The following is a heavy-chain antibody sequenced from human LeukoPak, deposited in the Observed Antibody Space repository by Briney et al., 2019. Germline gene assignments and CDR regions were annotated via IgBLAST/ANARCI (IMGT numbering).Heavy chain of an antibody. V-gene: IGHV3-21*04. Sequence: GGSLRLSCAASGFSFTFYSMNWVRQAPGKGLEWVSSISSSSSYIYYADSVKGRFTISRDNAKNSLYLQMNSLRAEDTALYYCARASLYDNSAYYLDYWGQGTLVTVSS. CDR3: ARASLYDNSAYYLDY. CDR1: GFSFTFYS. CDR2: ISSSSSYI. D-gene: IGHD3-22*01. J-gene: IGHJ4*02.